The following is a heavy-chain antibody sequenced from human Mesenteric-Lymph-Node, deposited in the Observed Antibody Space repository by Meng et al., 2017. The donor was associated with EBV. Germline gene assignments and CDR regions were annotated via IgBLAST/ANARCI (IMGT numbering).Heavy chain of an antibody. CDR3: SNLPYTY. V-gene: IGHV3-23*01. CDR2: ITGSGGTT. J-gene: IGHJ4*02. D-gene: IGHD2-2*01. Sequence: EVHLWESGGGLVQPGWSLRLSCAASGFTCNIYGMNWVRQAPGRGLEWVSGITGSGGTTHYADSVKGRFSISRDNSGNTLYLQMNSLRVEDTAVYYCSNLPYTYWGQGTLVTVSS. CDR1: GFTCNIYG.